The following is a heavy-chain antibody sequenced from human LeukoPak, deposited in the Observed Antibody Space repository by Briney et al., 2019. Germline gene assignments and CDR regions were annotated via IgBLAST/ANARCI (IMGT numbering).Heavy chain of an antibody. D-gene: IGHD6-13*01. J-gene: IGHJ6*03. V-gene: IGHV1-46*01. CDR1: GYTFTSYY. CDR3: ARDGYSSSRGNYYYYYMDV. CDR2: INPTGGST. Sequence: GASVKVSCKASGYTFTSYYMHWVRQAPGQGLEWMGLINPTGGSTGYAQKFKGRVTMTRDMSTSTVYMELSSLRSEDTAVYYCARDGYSSSRGNYYYYYMDVWGKGTTVTVSS.